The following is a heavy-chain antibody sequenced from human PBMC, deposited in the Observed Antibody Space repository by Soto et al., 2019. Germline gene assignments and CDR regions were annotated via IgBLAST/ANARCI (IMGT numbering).Heavy chain of an antibody. CDR2: ISAYNGNT. Sequence: VASVKVSCKASGYTFTSYGISRVRQAPGQGLEWMGWISAYNGNTNYAQKLQGRVTMTTDTSTSTAYMELRSLRSDDTAVYYCARDRRRITIFGVPRGLWFDPWGQGTLVTVSS. CDR1: GYTFTSYG. D-gene: IGHD3-3*01. V-gene: IGHV1-18*01. CDR3: ARDRRRITIFGVPRGLWFDP. J-gene: IGHJ5*02.